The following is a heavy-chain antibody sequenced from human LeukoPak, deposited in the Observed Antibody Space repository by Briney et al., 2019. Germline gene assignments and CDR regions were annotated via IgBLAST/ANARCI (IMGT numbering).Heavy chain of an antibody. V-gene: IGHV4-59*08. CDR2: MSYSGST. D-gene: IGHD1-26*01. CDR3: ASLTGGVGARRFDY. CDR1: GDSMSRYY. Sequence: PSETLSLTCTVSGDSMSRYYWNWIRHPPGKGLEWIGYMSYSGSTNYNPSLNSRVTISLDKSKNQVSLTLSSVTATDTAIYYCASLTGGVGARRFDYWGQGILVTVSS. J-gene: IGHJ4*02.